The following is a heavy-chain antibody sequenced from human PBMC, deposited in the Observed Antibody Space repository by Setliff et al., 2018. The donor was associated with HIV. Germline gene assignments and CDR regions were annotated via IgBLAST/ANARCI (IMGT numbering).Heavy chain of an antibody. CDR3: ARPRSGFHNDAFDI. D-gene: IGHD3-22*01. V-gene: IGHV1-46*01. Sequence: PSVKVSCKASDDTFSSYYMHWVRQAPGQGLEWMGIINPGGGSTTYAQRFQGRVIMTRDKSTSTVYMQLSSLRSEDTAVYYCARPRSGFHNDAFDIWGQGTMVTVSS. CDR2: INPGGGST. J-gene: IGHJ3*02. CDR1: DDTFSSYY.